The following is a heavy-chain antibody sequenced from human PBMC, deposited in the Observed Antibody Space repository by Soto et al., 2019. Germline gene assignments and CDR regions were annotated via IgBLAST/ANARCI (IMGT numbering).Heavy chain of an antibody. J-gene: IGHJ4*02. D-gene: IGHD5-12*01. CDR2: IKQDGSEK. CDR3: ARDVGYDYVN. CDR1: GFTFSSFW. Sequence: GGSLRLSCAVSGFTFSSFWMSWVRQAPGKGLEWVATIKQDGSEKYYVDSVKGRFTISRDNAENSLYLHMNSLSAEDTAVYFCARDVGYDYVNWGQGTLVTVSS. V-gene: IGHV3-7*01.